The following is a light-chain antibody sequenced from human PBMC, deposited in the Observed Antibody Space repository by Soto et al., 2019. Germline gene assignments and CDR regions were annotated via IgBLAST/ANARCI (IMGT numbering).Light chain of an antibody. CDR2: EVS. Sequence: QSALTQPPSVSGSPGQSVTISCPGTSIDVGSYNRVSWYQQPPGTAPKLMIYEVSTRPSGVPDRFSGSKSGNTASLTISGLQAEDEADYYCSLYTSSSTYVFGTGTKVTVL. V-gene: IGLV2-18*01. J-gene: IGLJ1*01. CDR1: SIDVGSYNR. CDR3: SLYTSSSTYV.